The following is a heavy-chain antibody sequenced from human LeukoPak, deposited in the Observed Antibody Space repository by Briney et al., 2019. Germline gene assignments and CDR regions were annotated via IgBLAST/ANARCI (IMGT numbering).Heavy chain of an antibody. CDR2: MNPNSGNT. CDR1: GYTFTSYG. J-gene: IGHJ4*02. Sequence: ASVKVSCKASGYTFTSYGISWVRQATGQGLEWMGWMNPNSGNTGYAQKFQGRVTMTRNTSISTAYMELSSLRSEDTAVYYCARAIYSGYDFGGDYWGQGTLVTVSS. V-gene: IGHV1-8*02. CDR3: ARAIYSGYDFGGDY. D-gene: IGHD5-12*01.